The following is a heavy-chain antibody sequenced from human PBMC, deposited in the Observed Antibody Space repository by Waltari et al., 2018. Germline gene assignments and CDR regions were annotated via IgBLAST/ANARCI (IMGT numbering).Heavy chain of an antibody. D-gene: IGHD6-13*01. CDR3: ARDRRAAAGTFDY. J-gene: IGHJ4*02. V-gene: IGHV3-21*01. CDR2: ISSSSSYI. Sequence: EVQLVESGGGLVKPGGSLRLSCAASGFTFSSYSMNWVRQAPGKGGEWVSSISSSSSYIYYADSVKGRFTISRDNAKNSLYLQMNSLRAEDTAVYYCARDRRAAAGTFDYWGQGTLVTVSS. CDR1: GFTFSSYS.